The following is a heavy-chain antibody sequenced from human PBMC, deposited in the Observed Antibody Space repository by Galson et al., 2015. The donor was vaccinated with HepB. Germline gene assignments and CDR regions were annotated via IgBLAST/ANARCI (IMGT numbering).Heavy chain of an antibody. CDR1: GFTVSSNY. Sequence: SLRLSCAASGFTVSSNYMSWVRQAPGKGLEWVSVIYSGGSTYYADSVKGRFTISRDNAKNSLYLQMNSLRAEDTAVYYCARRPRWELTYYYYYGMDVWGQGTTVTVSS. CDR3: ARRPRWELTYYYYYGMDV. J-gene: IGHJ6*02. D-gene: IGHD1-26*01. CDR2: IYSGGST. V-gene: IGHV3-66*01.